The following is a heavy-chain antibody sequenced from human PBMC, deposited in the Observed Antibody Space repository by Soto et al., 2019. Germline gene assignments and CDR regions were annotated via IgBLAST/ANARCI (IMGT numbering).Heavy chain of an antibody. CDR2: IGVGGGDR. V-gene: IGHV3-23*01. D-gene: IGHD3-10*01. CDR1: GFTFSSYA. J-gene: IGHJ4*02. Sequence: EVQLLESGGGLVQPGGFLRLSCAASGFTFSSYAMSWVRQAPGKGLEWVSIIGVGGGDRYYPESVKGRFTISRDNSRDTLYLEMNSLRDEDTAVYYCARVRFGELVWGQGTLVTVSS. CDR3: ARVRFGELV.